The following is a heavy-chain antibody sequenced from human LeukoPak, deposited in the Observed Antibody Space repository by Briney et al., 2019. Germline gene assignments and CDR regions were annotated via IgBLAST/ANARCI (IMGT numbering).Heavy chain of an antibody. D-gene: IGHD3-10*01. CDR3: ASFHYYGSGAYYLSY. CDR1: GFTFSSFG. Sequence: GRSLRVSCAASGFTFSSFGMHWIRQAPGKGLEWVAVIWYDGSDKYYADSVKGRFTISRDNSKNTLYLQMSSLRAEDTAVYFCASFHYYGSGAYYLSYWGQGTLVTVSS. J-gene: IGHJ4*02. CDR2: IWYDGSDK. V-gene: IGHV3-33*01.